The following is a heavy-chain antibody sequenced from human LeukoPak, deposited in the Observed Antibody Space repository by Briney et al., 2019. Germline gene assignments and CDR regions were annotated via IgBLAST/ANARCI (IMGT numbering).Heavy chain of an antibody. J-gene: IGHJ4*02. CDR2: TSHSGSSI. V-gene: IGHV3-23*01. CDR3: AMALDY. CDR1: GFTFSNYL. Sequence: GGSLRLSCLASGFTFSNYLMNWVRQAPGKGLEWVSGTSHSGSSIYYADSVKGRFTISRDNSKNTLYLQMDRLRVEDTAVYYCAMALDYWGQGTLVTVS.